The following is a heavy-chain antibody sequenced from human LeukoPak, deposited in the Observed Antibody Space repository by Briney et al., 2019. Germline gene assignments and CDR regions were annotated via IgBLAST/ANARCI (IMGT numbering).Heavy chain of an antibody. J-gene: IGHJ4*02. V-gene: IGHV4-59*08. CDR1: GGSISSYY. Sequence: SSESLSLTCTVSGGSISSYYWSWIRQPPGKGLEWIGFISYSGSPNYNPYLKSRVTISLDTSKIQFSLNLSSVTAADTAVYYCARHSDGTTKDYWGQGTLVAV. D-gene: IGHD1-14*01. CDR3: ARHSDGTTKDY. CDR2: ISYSGSP.